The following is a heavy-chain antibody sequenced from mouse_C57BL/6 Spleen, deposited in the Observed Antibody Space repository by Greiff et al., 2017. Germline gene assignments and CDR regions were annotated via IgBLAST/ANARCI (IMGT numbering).Heavy chain of an antibody. CDR1: GFTFSDYG. J-gene: IGHJ4*01. V-gene: IGHV5-17*01. CDR2: ISSGSSTI. CDR3: ARRNYYSNYDYAMDY. D-gene: IGHD2-5*01. Sequence: EVMLVESGGGLVKPGGSLKLSCAASGFTFSDYGMHWVRQAPEKGLEWVAYISSGSSTIYYADAVKGRFIIFRDNAKNTLFLQMTSLRSEDTAMYYCARRNYYSNYDYAMDYWGQGTSVTVSS.